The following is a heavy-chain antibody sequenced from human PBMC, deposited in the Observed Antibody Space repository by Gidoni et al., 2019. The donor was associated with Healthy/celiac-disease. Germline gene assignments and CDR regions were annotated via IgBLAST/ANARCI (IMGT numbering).Heavy chain of an antibody. CDR3: ARGRRSSNLSGYYFY. Sequence: QVQLQQWGAGLLKPSETLSLTCAVYGGSFSGYYWSWIRQPPGKGLEWIGEINHSGSTNYNPSLKSRVTISVDTSKNQFSLKLSSVTAADTAVYYCARGRRSSNLSGYYFYWGQGTLVTVSS. D-gene: IGHD3-22*01. V-gene: IGHV4-34*01. CDR1: GGSFSGYY. CDR2: INHSGST. J-gene: IGHJ4*02.